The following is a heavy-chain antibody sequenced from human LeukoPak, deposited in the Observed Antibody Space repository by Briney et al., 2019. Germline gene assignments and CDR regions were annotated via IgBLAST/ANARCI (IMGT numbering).Heavy chain of an antibody. CDR2: IIPIFGTA. V-gene: IGHV1-69*13. D-gene: IGHD5-24*01. CDR3: ARDRSRDGYNFPFDY. J-gene: IGHJ4*02. CDR1: GGTFSSYA. Sequence: ASVKVSCKASGGTFSSYAISWVRQAPGQGLEWMGGIIPIFGTANYAQKFQGRVTITADESTGTAYMELSSLRSEDTAVYYCARDRSRDGYNFPFDYWGQGTLVTVSS.